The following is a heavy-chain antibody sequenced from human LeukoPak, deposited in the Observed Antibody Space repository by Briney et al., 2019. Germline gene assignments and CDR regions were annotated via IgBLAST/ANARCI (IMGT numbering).Heavy chain of an antibody. Sequence: GGSLRLSCAASGFTFSDYYMSWIRQAPGKGLEWVSYISSSGSTIYYADSVKGRITISRDNAKNSLYLQMNSLRAEDTAVYYCARRRYNWNAIDYWGQGTLVTVSS. CDR1: GFTFSDYY. V-gene: IGHV3-11*01. J-gene: IGHJ4*02. CDR2: ISSSGSTI. D-gene: IGHD1-20*01. CDR3: ARRRYNWNAIDY.